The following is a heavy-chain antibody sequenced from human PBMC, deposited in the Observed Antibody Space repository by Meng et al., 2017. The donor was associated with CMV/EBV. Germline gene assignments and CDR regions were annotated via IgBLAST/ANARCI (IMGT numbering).Heavy chain of an antibody. V-gene: IGHV4-39*07. D-gene: IGHD3-9*01. Sequence: RYYWGWIRQPPGKGLEWIGSIYYSGSTYYNPSLKSRVTISVDTSKNQFSLKLSSVTAADTAVYYCARNLFVLRYFDWLPIRNNWFDPWGQGTLVTVSS. CDR2: IYYSGST. CDR3: ARNLFVLRYFDWLPIRNNWFDP. CDR1: RYY. J-gene: IGHJ5*02.